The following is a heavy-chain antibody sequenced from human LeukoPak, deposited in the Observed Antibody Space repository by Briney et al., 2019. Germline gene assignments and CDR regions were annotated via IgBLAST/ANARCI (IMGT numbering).Heavy chain of an antibody. D-gene: IGHD3-10*01. Sequence: PSGTLSLTCTVSGDSITNDNWWSWVRQPPGKGLEWIGSIYHSGSTYYNPSLKSRVTISVDTSKNQFSLKLSSVTAADTAVYYCARDRGVKPFDYWGQGTLVTVSS. CDR2: IYHSGST. CDR3: ARDRGVKPFDY. V-gene: IGHV4-38-2*02. J-gene: IGHJ4*02. CDR1: GDSITNDNW.